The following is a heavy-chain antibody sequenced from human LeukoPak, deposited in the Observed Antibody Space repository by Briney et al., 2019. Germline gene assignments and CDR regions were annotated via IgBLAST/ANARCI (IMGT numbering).Heavy chain of an antibody. V-gene: IGHV4-39*01. J-gene: IGHJ5*02. CDR2: IHFSGNT. CDR3: ARGQTTVTTLWFDP. Sequence: PSETLSLTCTVSGGSISSSSYYWGWIRQPPGKGLEWIGSIHFSGNTYYNVSLKTRVTISEDTSRNQFSLKLSSVTAADTAVYYCARGQTTVTTLWFDPWGQGTLVTVPS. CDR1: GGSISSSSYY. D-gene: IGHD4-17*01.